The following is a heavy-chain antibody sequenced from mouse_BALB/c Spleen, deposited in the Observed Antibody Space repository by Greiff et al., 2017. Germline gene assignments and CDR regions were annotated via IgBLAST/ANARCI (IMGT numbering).Heavy chain of an antibody. Sequence: EVQLQQSGGGLVQPGGSLKLSCAASGFTFSSYTMSWVRQTPEKRLEWVAYISNGGGSTYYPDTVKGRFTISRDNAKNTLYLQMSSLKSEDTAMYYCARQELTGTYFDYWGQGTTLTVSS. J-gene: IGHJ2*01. CDR1: GFTFSSYT. D-gene: IGHD4-1*01. V-gene: IGHV5-12-2*01. CDR3: ARQELTGTYFDY. CDR2: ISNGGGST.